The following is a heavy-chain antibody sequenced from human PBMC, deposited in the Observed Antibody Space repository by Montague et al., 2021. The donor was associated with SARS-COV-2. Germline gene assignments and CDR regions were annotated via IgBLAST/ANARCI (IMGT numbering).Heavy chain of an antibody. Sequence: TLSLTCAVAGDSISSGDQAWIGSPHPPGKVLLWIGFMSSSGNDYYSPSLQSRGVISGDTSKNQFSLKLTSVTAADTAMYYCARHRSYYENGFDPWGQGTLVTVSS. J-gene: IGHJ5*02. D-gene: IGHD3-3*01. V-gene: IGHV4-30-4*08. CDR3: ARHRSYYENGFDP. CDR1: GDSISSGDQA. CDR2: MSSSGND.